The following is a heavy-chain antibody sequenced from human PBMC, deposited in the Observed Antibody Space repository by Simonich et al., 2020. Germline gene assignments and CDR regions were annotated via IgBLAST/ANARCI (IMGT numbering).Heavy chain of an antibody. D-gene: IGHD6-13*01. V-gene: IGHV4-38-2*01. CDR3: ARVGYSNYYYYGMDV. CDR2: IYHSGRT. Sequence: QVQLQESGPGLVKPSETLSLTCAVSGYSISSGYYWGWIRQPPGKGLDGIGSIYHSGRTYYNPSLKSRVTISVDTSKNQFSLKLSSVTAADTDVYYCARVGYSNYYYYGMDVWGQGTTVTVSS. CDR1: GYSISSGYY. J-gene: IGHJ6*02.